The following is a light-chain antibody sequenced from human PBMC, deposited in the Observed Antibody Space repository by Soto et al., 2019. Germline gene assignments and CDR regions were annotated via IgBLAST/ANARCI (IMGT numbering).Light chain of an antibody. CDR1: QDIGTF. Sequence: DIQMTQSPSSLSASVGDSVTIDCRASQDIGTFLAWFQQKPGKAPKSLIFAASALKSGVPSKFSGSGSGTYFTLTVSSLQPEDFATYYCQQYKDYPLTFGGGTNIEIK. J-gene: IGKJ4*01. CDR2: AAS. CDR3: QQYKDYPLT. V-gene: IGKV1-16*02.